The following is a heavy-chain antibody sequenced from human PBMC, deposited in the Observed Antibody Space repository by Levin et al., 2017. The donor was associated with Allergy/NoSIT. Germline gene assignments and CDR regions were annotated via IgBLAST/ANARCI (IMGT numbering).Heavy chain of an antibody. CDR3: AKSPSPYDSSGYYAG. D-gene: IGHD3-22*01. CDR1: GFTFSSYA. Sequence: GESLKISCAASGFTFSSYAMSWVRQAPGKGLEWVSAISGSGGSTYYADSVKGRFTISRDNSKNTLYLQMNSLRAEDTAVYYCAKSPSPYDSSGYYAGWGQGTLVTVSS. V-gene: IGHV3-23*01. CDR2: ISGSGGST. J-gene: IGHJ4*02.